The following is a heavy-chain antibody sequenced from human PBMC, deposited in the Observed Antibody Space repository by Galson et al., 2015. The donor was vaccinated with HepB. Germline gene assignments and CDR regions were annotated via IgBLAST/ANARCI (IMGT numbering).Heavy chain of an antibody. D-gene: IGHD3-22*01. J-gene: IGHJ5*02. Sequence: SLRLSCAASGFTISSNHMSWVRQAPGKGLEWVSVIYSGGSTYYADSVKGRFTISRDNSKNTLYLQKNSLRAEDTAVYYCARDGGGLLLRSWGQGTLVTVSS. CDR3: ARDGGGLLLRS. CDR1: GFTISSNH. CDR2: IYSGGST. V-gene: IGHV3-53*01.